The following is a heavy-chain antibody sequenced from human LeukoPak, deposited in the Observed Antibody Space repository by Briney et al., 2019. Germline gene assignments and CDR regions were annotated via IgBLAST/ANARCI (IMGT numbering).Heavy chain of an antibody. J-gene: IGHJ4*02. CDR2: IKEDGSEK. CDR1: GFTLSSYW. CDR3: ARARATGEFDC. Sequence: TGGSLRLSCAVSGFTLSSYWMSWVRQSPEKGLEWVANIKEDGSEKYYVDSVKGRFTISRDNAKNSLYLQMNSLRAEDTAVYFCARARATGEFDCWGQGTLVTVSS. D-gene: IGHD1-26*01. V-gene: IGHV3-7*01.